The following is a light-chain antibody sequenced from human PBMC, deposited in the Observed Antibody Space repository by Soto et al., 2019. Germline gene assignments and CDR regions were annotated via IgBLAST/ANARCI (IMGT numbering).Light chain of an antibody. CDR1: QVIRH. Sequence: DIQMTQSPFSLSASVGDRVTITCRASQVIRHLGWFQQKPGEAPKRLIYATSNLERGAPSRFNGGGDWTEFTLTITSLQPEDFATYFYLQQKTYPYTVGQGTTVDIK. V-gene: IGKV1-17*01. CDR2: ATS. CDR3: LQQKTYPYT. J-gene: IGKJ2*01.